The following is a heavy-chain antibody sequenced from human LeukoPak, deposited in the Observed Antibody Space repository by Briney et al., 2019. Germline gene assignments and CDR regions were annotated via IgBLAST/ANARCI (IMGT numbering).Heavy chain of an antibody. CDR2: INHSGST. CDR3: ARHRCSGGSCYPMNWFDP. Sequence: SETLSLTCAVYGGSFSGYYWSWVRQPPGKGLEWIGEINHSGSTNYNPSLKSRVTISVDTSKNQFSLKLSSVTAADTAVYYCARHRCSGGSCYPMNWFDPWGQGTLVTVSS. D-gene: IGHD2-15*01. V-gene: IGHV4-34*01. J-gene: IGHJ5*02. CDR1: GGSFSGYY.